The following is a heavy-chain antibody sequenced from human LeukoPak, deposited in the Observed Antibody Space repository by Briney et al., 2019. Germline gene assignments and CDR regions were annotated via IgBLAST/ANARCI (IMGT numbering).Heavy chain of an antibody. Sequence: ASVKVSCKVPGYTLTELSMHWVRQAPGKGLEWMGGFDPEDGETIYAQKFQGRVTMTEDTSTDTAYMELSSLRSEDTAVYYCATVIIAVAGTETYYFDYWGQGTLVTVSS. CDR1: GYTLTELS. V-gene: IGHV1-24*01. CDR2: FDPEDGET. CDR3: ATVIIAVAGTETYYFDY. D-gene: IGHD6-19*01. J-gene: IGHJ4*02.